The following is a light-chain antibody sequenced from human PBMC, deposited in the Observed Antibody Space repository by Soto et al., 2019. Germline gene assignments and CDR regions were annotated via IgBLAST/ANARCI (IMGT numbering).Light chain of an antibody. V-gene: IGLV2-14*01. CDR1: SSDVGGYIY. CDR2: GVS. CDR3: SSYTSNTTPFV. Sequence: QSALTQPASVSGSPGQSITISCTGTSSDVGGYIYVSWYQQHPGKAPKLMIYGVSNRPSGVSNRFSGSKSGNTASLTISGLQAEDEADYYCSSYTSNTTPFVFGTGTKVTVL. J-gene: IGLJ1*01.